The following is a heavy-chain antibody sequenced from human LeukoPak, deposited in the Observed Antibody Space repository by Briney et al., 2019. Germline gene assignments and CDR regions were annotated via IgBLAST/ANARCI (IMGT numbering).Heavy chain of an antibody. CDR2: IKLDGSEK. V-gene: IGHV3-7*01. J-gene: IGHJ4*02. D-gene: IGHD6-13*01. Sequence: GGSLRLSCAASGFTFSAYWMSWVRRAPGKGLEWVANIKLDGSEKYYVDSVKGRFTISRDNAKNSLYLQMNSLRAEDTAVYYCARYSSSRYYFDYWGQGTLVTVSS. CDR3: ARYSSSRYYFDY. CDR1: GFTFSAYW.